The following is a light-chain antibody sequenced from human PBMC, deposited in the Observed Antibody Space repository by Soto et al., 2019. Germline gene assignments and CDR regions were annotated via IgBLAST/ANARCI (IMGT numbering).Light chain of an antibody. CDR2: DVS. V-gene: IGLV2-14*01. CDR3: SSYTSSSTLYV. J-gene: IGLJ1*01. Sequence: QSALTQPASVSGSPGQSITISCTGTSSDVGGYNYVSWYQQHPGKAPKLMIYDVSNRPSGVSNRFSGSKSGNTASLTIPGLQAEDEADYYCSSYTSSSTLYVFGTGTEAPS. CDR1: SSDVGGYNY.